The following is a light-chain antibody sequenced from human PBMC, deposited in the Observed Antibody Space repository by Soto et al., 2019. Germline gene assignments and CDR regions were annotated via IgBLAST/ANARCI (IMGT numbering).Light chain of an antibody. CDR1: SSDVGGYNY. CDR2: EVS. J-gene: IGLJ2*01. V-gene: IGLV2-8*01. CDR3: SSYAGSNKV. Sequence: QSALTQPPSASGSPGQSVTLSCTGTSSDVGGYNYVSWYQQHPGKAPKLMIYEVSKRPSGVPDRFSGSKSGNTASLTVSGLQAEDEADYYCSSYAGSNKVFGGGTQLTVL.